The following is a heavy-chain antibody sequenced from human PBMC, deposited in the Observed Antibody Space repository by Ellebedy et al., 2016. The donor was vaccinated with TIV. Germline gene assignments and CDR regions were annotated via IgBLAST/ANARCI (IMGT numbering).Heavy chain of an antibody. CDR2: ISTRSSYT. D-gene: IGHD6-19*01. Sequence: GESLKISCAASGFTFSDYYMSWIRQAPGKGLEWVSYISTRSSYTNYADAVKGRFTISRDDAKNSLYLQMNSLRAEDTAVYYCPREVQSFMAGFGLDVWGQGTTVTVSS. J-gene: IGHJ6*02. CDR1: GFTFSDYY. CDR3: PREVQSFMAGFGLDV. V-gene: IGHV3-11*06.